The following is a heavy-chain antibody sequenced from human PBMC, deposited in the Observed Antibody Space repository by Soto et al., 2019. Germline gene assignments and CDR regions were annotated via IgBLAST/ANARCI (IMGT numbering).Heavy chain of an antibody. CDR3: VRAAGYSGNDYVYYYGMDX. V-gene: IGHV3-33*01. CDR1: GFTFSSYG. Sequence: QVQLVESGGGVVQPGRSLRLSCAASGFTFSSYGMHWVRQAPGKGLEWVALVWYDGGNKYYADSVKGRFTISRDNSKNTLYLQMNSLRDEDTAVYYCVRAAGYSGNDYVYYYGMDXWGXXXXVTVSS. CDR2: VWYDGGNK. J-gene: IGHJ6*02. D-gene: IGHD5-12*01.